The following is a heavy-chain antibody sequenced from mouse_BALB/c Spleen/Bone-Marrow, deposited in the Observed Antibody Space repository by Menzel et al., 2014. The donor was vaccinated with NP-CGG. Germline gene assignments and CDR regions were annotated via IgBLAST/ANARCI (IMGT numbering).Heavy chain of an antibody. J-gene: IGHJ2*01. V-gene: IGHV1-7*01. D-gene: IGHD2-14*01. Sequence: VHLVESGAELAKPGASVKMSCKASGYTFTSYWMHWVKQRPGQGLEWIGYTNPSTGYTEYNQKFKDKATLTADKSSSTAYMQLSSLTSEDSAVYYCARHYRYYFDYWGQGTTLTVSS. CDR1: GYTFTSYW. CDR2: TNPSTGYT. CDR3: ARHYRYYFDY.